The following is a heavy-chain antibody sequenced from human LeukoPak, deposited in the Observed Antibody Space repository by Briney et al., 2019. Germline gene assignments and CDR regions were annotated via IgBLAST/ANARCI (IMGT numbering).Heavy chain of an antibody. Sequence: PGGSLRLSCAASGFTFSTYAMSWVRQAPGKGLDWVSTVGDGGRDTHYADSVKGRFTISRDDSKNTLYLQLNSLRAEDTAVYYCAKGKLRTALGGDHRGLDSWGQGTLVTVSS. D-gene: IGHD4-17*01. CDR3: AKGKLRTALGGDHRGLDS. CDR1: GFTFSTYA. CDR2: VGDGGRDT. J-gene: IGHJ4*02. V-gene: IGHV3-23*01.